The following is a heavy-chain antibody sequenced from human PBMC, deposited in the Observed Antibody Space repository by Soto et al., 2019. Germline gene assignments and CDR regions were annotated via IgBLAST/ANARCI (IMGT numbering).Heavy chain of an antibody. CDR2: IYDSGST. V-gene: IGHV4-31*03. D-gene: IGHD5-12*01. CDR1: GGSISSSGYY. Sequence: QVQLQESGPGLVKPSQTLSLTCTVSGGSISSSGYYWSWIRQHPGNGLEWIGYIYDSGSTYYNPSIKSRVTISVDTSKNQFSLKLSSVTDADTAVYYCAREEGGGYDHRWFDPWGQGTLVTVSS. J-gene: IGHJ5*02. CDR3: AREEGGGYDHRWFDP.